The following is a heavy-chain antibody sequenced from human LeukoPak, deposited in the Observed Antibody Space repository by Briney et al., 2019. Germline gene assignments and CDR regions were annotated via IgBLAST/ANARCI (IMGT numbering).Heavy chain of an antibody. CDR1: GFTFRIYA. Sequence: GGSLRLSCAASGFTFRIYAMSWVRQAPGKGLEWISAISGSDGSTNYADSVKGRFSISRDNSKNTLYLQMKSLRPEDTAVYYCARIGDGYGDYFDYWGQGTLVTVSS. V-gene: IGHV3-23*01. CDR2: ISGSDGST. D-gene: IGHD5-24*01. J-gene: IGHJ4*02. CDR3: ARIGDGYGDYFDY.